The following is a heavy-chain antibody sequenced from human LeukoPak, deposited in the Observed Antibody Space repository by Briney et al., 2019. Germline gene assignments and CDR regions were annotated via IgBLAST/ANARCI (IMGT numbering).Heavy chain of an antibody. J-gene: IGHJ3*02. D-gene: IGHD1-26*01. CDR1: GGTFSSYA. CDR2: IIPIFGTA. V-gene: IGHV1-69*13. Sequence: SVKVSCKASGGTFSSYAISWVRQAPGQGLEWMGGIIPIFGTANYAQKFQGRVTITADESTSTAYMELSSLRSEDTAVYYCAREMGATGGDAFDIWGQGTMVTVSS. CDR3: AREMGATGGDAFDI.